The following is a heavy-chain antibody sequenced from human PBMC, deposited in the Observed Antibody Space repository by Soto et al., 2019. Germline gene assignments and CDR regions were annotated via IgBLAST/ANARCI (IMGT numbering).Heavy chain of an antibody. CDR2: ISSSSSYI. Sequence: GGSLRLSCAASGFTFSSYSMNWVRQAPGKGLEWVSSISSSSSYIYYADSVKGRFTISRDSAKNSLYLQMNSLRAEDTAVYYCAKSGKDYFDYWGQGTLVTVSS. CDR1: GFTFSSYS. CDR3: AKSGKDYFDY. V-gene: IGHV3-21*01. D-gene: IGHD3-10*01. J-gene: IGHJ4*02.